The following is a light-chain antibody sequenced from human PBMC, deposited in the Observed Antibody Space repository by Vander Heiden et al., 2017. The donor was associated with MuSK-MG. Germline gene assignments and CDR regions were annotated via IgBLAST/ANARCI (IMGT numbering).Light chain of an antibody. CDR3: SSYAGSKGV. CDR1: SSDVGEYKF. CDR2: EVT. Sequence: QSALTQTPSASGSRGQSVTNSCTGTSSDVGEYKFVTWDQQQPGKTPKLMNYEVTERPSAVPDRSSVSNSGNTASLTFSVLQAENEAYYYCSSYAGSKGVFGTGTKVTVL. V-gene: IGLV2-8*01. J-gene: IGLJ1*01.